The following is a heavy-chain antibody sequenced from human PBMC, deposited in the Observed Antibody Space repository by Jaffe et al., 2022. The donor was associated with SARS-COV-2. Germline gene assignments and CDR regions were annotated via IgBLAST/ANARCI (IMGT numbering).Heavy chain of an antibody. CDR2: ISSSSSSI. D-gene: IGHD7-27*01. J-gene: IGHJ4*02. CDR3: ARDGDGHLDY. Sequence: EVQLVESGGGLVQPGESLRLSCAASGFTFSYYSMNWVRQAPGKGLEWVSYISSSSSSIYNADSVKGRFTISRDDAKNSLYLQMSGLRAEDTAVYYCARDGDGHLDYWGQGTLVTVSS. V-gene: IGHV3-48*04. CDR1: GFTFSYYS.